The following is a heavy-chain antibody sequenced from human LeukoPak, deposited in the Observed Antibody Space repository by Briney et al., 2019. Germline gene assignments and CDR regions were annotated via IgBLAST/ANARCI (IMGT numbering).Heavy chain of an antibody. CDR2: INPNSGGT. J-gene: IGHJ3*02. Sequence: GASVKVSCKASGYTFTGYYMHWVRQAPRQGLEWMGWINPNSGGTNYAQKFQGRVTMTRDTSISTAYMELSRLRSDDTAVYYCARPVHSSSTRDAFDIWGQGTVVTVSS. CDR1: GYTFTGYY. V-gene: IGHV1-2*02. D-gene: IGHD6-13*01. CDR3: ARPVHSSSTRDAFDI.